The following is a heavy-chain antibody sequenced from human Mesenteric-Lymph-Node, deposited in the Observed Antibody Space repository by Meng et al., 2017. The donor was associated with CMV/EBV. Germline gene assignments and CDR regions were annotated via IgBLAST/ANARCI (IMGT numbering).Heavy chain of an antibody. J-gene: IGHJ6*02. CDR2: ISIGSSTI. CDR3: AKDSGYYGFDV. V-gene: IGHV3-48*01. Sequence: GESLKISCAASGFTFSSYSMNWVRQAPGKGLEWLSYISIGSSTIHYADSVKGRFTISSDYSNNTLYLQLNSLRVEDTAVYYCAKDSGYYGFDVWGQGTTVTVSS. CDR1: GFTFSSYS.